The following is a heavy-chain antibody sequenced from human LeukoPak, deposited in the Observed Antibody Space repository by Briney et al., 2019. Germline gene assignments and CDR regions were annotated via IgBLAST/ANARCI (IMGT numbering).Heavy chain of an antibody. Sequence: KASETLSLTCIVSSYSISSGYCWGWIRQPPGKGLEWIGSIYHSGSTYYNPSLKSRVTISVDTSKNQFSLKLSSVTAADTAVYYCARDNNYYGSGSCHDYWGQGTLVTVSS. V-gene: IGHV4-38-2*02. J-gene: IGHJ4*02. CDR2: IYHSGST. CDR3: ARDNNYYGSGSCHDY. CDR1: SYSISSGYC. D-gene: IGHD3-10*01.